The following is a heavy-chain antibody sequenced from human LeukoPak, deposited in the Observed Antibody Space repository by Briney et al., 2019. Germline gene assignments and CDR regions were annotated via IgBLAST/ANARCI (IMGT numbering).Heavy chain of an antibody. Sequence: ASVKVSCKASGGTFSSYAISWVRQAPGQGLEWMGGIIPIFGTANYAQKFQGRVTITTDESTSTAYMELSSLRSEDTAVYYCALGMKVVTAPADAFDICGQGTMVTVSS. V-gene: IGHV1-69*05. J-gene: IGHJ3*02. CDR3: ALGMKVVTAPADAFDI. CDR2: IIPIFGTA. D-gene: IGHD2-21*02. CDR1: GGTFSSYA.